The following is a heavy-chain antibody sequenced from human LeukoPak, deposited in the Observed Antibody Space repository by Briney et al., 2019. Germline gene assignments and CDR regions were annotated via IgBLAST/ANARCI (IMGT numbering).Heavy chain of an antibody. CDR2: ISYDGSNK. J-gene: IGHJ6*02. V-gene: IGHV3-30*18. Sequence: GGSLRLSCAASGFTFSSYGMHWVRQAPGKGLEWVAVISYDGSNKYYADSVKGRFTISRDNSKNTLYLQMNSLRAEDTAVYYCAKGVYGMDVWGQGTTVTVSS. CDR1: GFTFSSYG. CDR3: AKGVYGMDV.